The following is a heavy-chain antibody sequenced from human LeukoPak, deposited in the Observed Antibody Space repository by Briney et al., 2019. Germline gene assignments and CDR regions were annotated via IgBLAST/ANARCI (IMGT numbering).Heavy chain of an antibody. CDR1: GFKFSNHW. V-gene: IGHV3-74*01. J-gene: IGHJ4*02. Sequence: PGGSLRLSCAASGFKFSNHWMHWVRQSPGKGLVWVARINNDGSDTSHADSVEGRFTISRDNDENTLYLQMNSLRVEDTAMYFCARNNWGIDDWGQGTLVTVSS. D-gene: IGHD7-27*01. CDR3: ARNNWGIDD. CDR2: INNDGSDT.